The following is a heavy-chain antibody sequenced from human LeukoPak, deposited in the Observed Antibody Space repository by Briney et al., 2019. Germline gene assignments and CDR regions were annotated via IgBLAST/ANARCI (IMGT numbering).Heavy chain of an antibody. CDR1: GFTFSSSG. V-gene: IGHV3-23*01. CDR2: ISGSGGGT. J-gene: IGHJ4*02. Sequence: GGSLRLSCAASGFTFSSSGMDWVRQAPGKGLEWVSTISGSGGGTYYADSVKGRFTISRDNSKNTLYLQMNSLRAEDTAVYYCAKDPPIVGATGWFDYWGQGTLVTVSS. D-gene: IGHD1-26*01. CDR3: AKDPPIVGATGWFDY.